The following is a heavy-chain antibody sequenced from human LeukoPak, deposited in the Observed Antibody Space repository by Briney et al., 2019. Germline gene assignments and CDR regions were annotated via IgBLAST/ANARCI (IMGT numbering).Heavy chain of an antibody. Sequence: PSETLSLTCTVSGGSISNYYWSWIRQPPGKGLEWIGYIYYSGSTNYNPSLKSRVTISVDTSKNQFSLKLSSVTAADTAVYYCARGDINWFDPWGQGTLVTVSS. CDR3: ARGDINWFDP. V-gene: IGHV4-59*08. D-gene: IGHD2-15*01. CDR1: GGSISNYY. J-gene: IGHJ5*02. CDR2: IYYSGST.